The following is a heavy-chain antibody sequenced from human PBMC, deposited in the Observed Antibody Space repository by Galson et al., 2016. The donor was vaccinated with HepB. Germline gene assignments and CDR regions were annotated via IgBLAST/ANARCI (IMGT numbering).Heavy chain of an antibody. CDR1: GFAVSSNF. Sequence: SLRLSCAASGFAVSSNFLTWVRQAPGKGLEWVSLIYSGGGTNYADSVKGRFTISRDNSNNTLYLQMNSLRVDDTAVYYCARGGASSAGCSWGQGTLVTVSS. CDR2: IYSGGGT. D-gene: IGHD1-26*01. V-gene: IGHV3-53*01. CDR3: ARGGASSAGCS. J-gene: IGHJ5*02.